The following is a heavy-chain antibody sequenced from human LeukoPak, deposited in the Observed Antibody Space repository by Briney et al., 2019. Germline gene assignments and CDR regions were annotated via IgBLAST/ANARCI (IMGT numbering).Heavy chain of an antibody. CDR3: ARGLSIAAAD. CDR1: GGSFSGYY. V-gene: IGHV4-34*01. CDR2: INHSGST. J-gene: IGHJ4*02. D-gene: IGHD6-13*01. Sequence: SETLSLTCAVYGGSFSGYYWSWIRQPPGKGLEWIGEINHSGSTNYNPSLKSRVTISVDTSKNQFSLKLSSVTAADTAVYYCARGLSIAAADWGQGTLVTVSS.